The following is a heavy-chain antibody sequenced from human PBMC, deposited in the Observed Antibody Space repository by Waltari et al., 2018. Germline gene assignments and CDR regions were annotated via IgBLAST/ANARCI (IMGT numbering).Heavy chain of an antibody. D-gene: IGHD6-19*01. V-gene: IGHV4-39*07. CDR3: ARDHFEAVAGTA. CDR2: IYYSGST. Sequence: QLQLQESGPGLVKPSETLSLTCTVSGGSISSSSYYWGWIRQPPGKGLEWIGSIYYSGSTYYNPSLKSRVTISVDTSKNQFSLKLSSVTAADTAVYYCARDHFEAVAGTAWGQGTLVTVSS. J-gene: IGHJ4*02. CDR1: GGSISSSSYY.